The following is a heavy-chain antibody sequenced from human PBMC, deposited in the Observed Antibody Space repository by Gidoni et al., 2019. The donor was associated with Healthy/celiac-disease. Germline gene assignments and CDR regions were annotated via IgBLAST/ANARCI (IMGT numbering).Heavy chain of an antibody. CDR3: AKDPYSVIAVAEGYYYYGMDV. J-gene: IGHJ6*02. V-gene: IGHV3-30*18. D-gene: IGHD6-19*01. CDR2: ISYDGSNK. CDR1: GFTFSSYG. Sequence: QVQLVESGGGVVQPGRSLRLSCAASGFTFSSYGMHWVRQAPGKGLEWVAVISYDGSNKYYADSVKGRFTISRDNSKNTLYLQMNSLRAEDTAVYYCAKDPYSVIAVAEGYYYYGMDVWGQGTTVTVSS.